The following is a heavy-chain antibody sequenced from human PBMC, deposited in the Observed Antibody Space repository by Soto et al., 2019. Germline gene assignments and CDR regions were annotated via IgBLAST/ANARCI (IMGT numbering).Heavy chain of an antibody. Sequence: QVQLQESGPGLVKPSDTLSLTCTVSGGSIRSYYWSWIRQPPGKGLEWIGYIYYSGDTKYNPSLKXRXTXLXXTSKNQFSLKLSSVTAADTAVYYCARVFSWGYSSTWYYFDYWGQGTLVTVSS. V-gene: IGHV4-59*07. CDR2: IYYSGDT. J-gene: IGHJ4*02. D-gene: IGHD6-13*01. CDR1: GGSIRSYY. CDR3: ARVFSWGYSSTWYYFDY.